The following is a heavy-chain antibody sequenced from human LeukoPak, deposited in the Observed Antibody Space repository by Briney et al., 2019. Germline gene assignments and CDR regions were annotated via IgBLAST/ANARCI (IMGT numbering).Heavy chain of an antibody. CDR3: ARGPVLRFLEWSPCGGNYYYGMDV. CDR1: GYTFTSYD. Sequence: ASVTASFKASGYTFTSYDIYWVRHAPGQGLEWMGWINPNSGGTNYSQKFQGRVTMTRDTSISTAYMELSRLRSDDTAVYYCARGPVLRFLEWSPCGGNYYYGMDVWGQGTTVTVSS. V-gene: IGHV1-2*02. J-gene: IGHJ6*02. CDR2: INPNSGGT. D-gene: IGHD3-3*01.